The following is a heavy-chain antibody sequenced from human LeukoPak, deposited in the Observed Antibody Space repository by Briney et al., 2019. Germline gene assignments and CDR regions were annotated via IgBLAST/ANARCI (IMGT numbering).Heavy chain of an antibody. J-gene: IGHJ4*02. CDR3: ATTVEGHFDF. CDR1: AFTFKTYT. V-gene: IGHV3-21*01. D-gene: IGHD5-24*01. Sequence: PGGSLRLSCVASAFTFKTYTLNWVRQTPGKWLEWVSYITTAGNLINYADSARGRFTISRDNAKNSLYLYMNSLTPEDTAVYYCATTVEGHFDFRGQGTLVTVSS. CDR2: ITTAGNLI.